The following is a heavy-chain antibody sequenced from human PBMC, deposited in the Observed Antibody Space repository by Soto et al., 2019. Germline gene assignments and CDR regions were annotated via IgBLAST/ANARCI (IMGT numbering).Heavy chain of an antibody. CDR3: AKDKVDHNSVWDPFDI. V-gene: IGHV3-23*01. Sequence: GGSLRLSCAASGFTFSDYALSWVRQAPGTGLEWVSGLGGSNSDTHYAASVEGRFTVSRDNSKSTLFLQMNSLRVEDTAVYYCAKDKVDHNSVWDPFDIWGQGTLVTVSS. D-gene: IGHD2-15*01. CDR2: LGGSNSDT. J-gene: IGHJ3*02. CDR1: GFTFSDYA.